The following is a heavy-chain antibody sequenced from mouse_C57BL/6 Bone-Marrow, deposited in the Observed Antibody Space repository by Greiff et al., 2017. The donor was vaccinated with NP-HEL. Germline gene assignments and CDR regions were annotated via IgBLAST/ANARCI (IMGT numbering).Heavy chain of an antibody. D-gene: IGHD1-1*01. CDR3: ATYYYGRDWFAY. J-gene: IGHJ3*01. V-gene: IGHV1-50*01. Sequence: QVQLQQSGAELVKPGASVKLSCKASGYTFTSYWMQWVKQRPGQGLEWIGEIDPSDSYTNYNQKFKGKATLTVDTSSSTAYMQLSSLTSEDSAVYYCATYYYGRDWFAYWGQGTLVTVSA. CDR1: GYTFTSYW. CDR2: IDPSDSYT.